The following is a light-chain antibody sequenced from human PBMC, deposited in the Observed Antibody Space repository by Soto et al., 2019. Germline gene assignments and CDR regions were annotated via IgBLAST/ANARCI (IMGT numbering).Light chain of an antibody. CDR3: SSYAGSNNCV. CDR2: EVS. Sequence: SVLTQPPPLSASPGQSVTISCTGTSSHVGAHNFVSWHQHHPGKALKLMVYEVSKRPSGVPDRFSGSKSGNTASLTVSGLQAEDEADYYCSSYAGSNNCVFGTGTTVTVL. J-gene: IGLJ1*01. V-gene: IGLV2-8*01. CDR1: SSHVGAHNF.